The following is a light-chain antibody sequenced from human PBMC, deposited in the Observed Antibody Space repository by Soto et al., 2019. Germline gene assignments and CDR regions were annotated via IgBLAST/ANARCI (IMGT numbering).Light chain of an antibody. Sequence: QSVLTQPRSVSGSPGQSVTISCTATSSGVGGFNYVSWYQQHPGKGPKLMIYDVSKRPSGVPDRFSGSKPGNTASLTISGLQAEDEADYYCCSFAGSYTSYVFGTGTKVTVL. CDR1: SSGVGGFNY. CDR3: CSFAGSYTSYV. CDR2: DVS. J-gene: IGLJ1*01. V-gene: IGLV2-11*01.